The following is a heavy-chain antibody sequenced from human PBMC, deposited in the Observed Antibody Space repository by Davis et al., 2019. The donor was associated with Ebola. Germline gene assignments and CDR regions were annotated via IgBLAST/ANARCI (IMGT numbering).Heavy chain of an antibody. V-gene: IGHV3-15*01. J-gene: IGHJ4*02. CDR2: IKSNTGGGTT. CDR3: TTYYYGSGSFYLADY. D-gene: IGHD3-10*01. Sequence: SCAASGFSFSNTWMSWVRQAPGKGLEWVGRIKSNTGGGTTDYAAPVKGRFTISRDDSINSLYLQMNSLETEDTAVYYCTTYYYGSGSFYLADYWGRGTLVTVSS. CDR1: GFSFSNTW.